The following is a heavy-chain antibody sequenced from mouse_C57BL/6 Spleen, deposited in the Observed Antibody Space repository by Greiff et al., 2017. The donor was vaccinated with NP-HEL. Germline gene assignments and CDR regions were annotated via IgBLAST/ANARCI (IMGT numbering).Heavy chain of an antibody. CDR3: ARLYSSGYVWFAY. CDR1: GFTFSSYT. Sequence: EVKLEESGGGLVKPGGSLKLSCAASGFTFSSYTMSWVRQTPEKRLEWVATISGGGGNTYYPDSVKGRFTISRDNAKNTLYLQMSSLRSEDTALYYCARLYSSGYVWFAYWGQGTLVTVSA. J-gene: IGHJ3*01. V-gene: IGHV5-9*01. D-gene: IGHD3-2*02. CDR2: ISGGGGNT.